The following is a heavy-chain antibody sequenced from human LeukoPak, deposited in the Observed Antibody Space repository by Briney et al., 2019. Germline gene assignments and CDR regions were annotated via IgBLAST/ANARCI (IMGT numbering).Heavy chain of an antibody. CDR3: ARGTAMANPYYFYGMDV. V-gene: IGHV3-53*01. CDR2: VHGGGST. D-gene: IGHD5-18*01. CDR1: GFTVSSNY. Sequence: QTGGSLRLSCAASGFTVSSNYMSWVRQAPGKGLEWVSVVHGGGSTYYADSVKGRFTISRDNSKNTLYLQMNSLRAEDTAVYYCARGTAMANPYYFYGMDVWGQGTTVTVSS. J-gene: IGHJ6*02.